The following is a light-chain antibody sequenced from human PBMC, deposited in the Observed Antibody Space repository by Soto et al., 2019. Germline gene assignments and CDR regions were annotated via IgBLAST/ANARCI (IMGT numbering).Light chain of an antibody. CDR2: AAS. CDR3: QQSHRTPLT. Sequence: DRVPIPCRASQSISSYLNWYQQKPGKAPKLLIYAASSLESGVPSRISGSGSGTDFTLTISSLQPEDFATYYCQQSHRTPLTFGQGTRL. CDR1: QSISSY. V-gene: IGKV1-39*01. J-gene: IGKJ5*01.